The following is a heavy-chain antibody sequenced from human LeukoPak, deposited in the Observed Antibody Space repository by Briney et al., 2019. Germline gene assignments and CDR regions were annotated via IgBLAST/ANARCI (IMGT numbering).Heavy chain of an antibody. J-gene: IGHJ4*02. Sequence: GASVKVSCKASGYTFTSYGISWVRQAPGQGLEWMGGIMPMFGKANYAQKFQGRVTTTADKATSTAYMELSSLRSEDTAVYYCAGGRTDIVVVPATLRNYYFDYWGQGTLDTVSS. V-gene: IGHV1-69*06. CDR3: AGGRTDIVVVPATLRNYYFDY. D-gene: IGHD2-2*01. CDR2: IMPMFGKA. CDR1: GYTFTSYG.